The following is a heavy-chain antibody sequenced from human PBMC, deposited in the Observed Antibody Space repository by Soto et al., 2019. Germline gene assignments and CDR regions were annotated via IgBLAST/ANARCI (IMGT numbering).Heavy chain of an antibody. J-gene: IGHJ4*02. CDR1: GFTFSSYW. Sequence: EVQLVESGGGLVQPGGSLRLSCAASGFTFSSYWMSWVRQAPGKGLEWVANIKQDGSEKYYVDSVKGRFTISRDNAKNSLYRQMNSLRAEDTAVYYCAREDGDTIFGVVILPVGFDYWGQGTLVTVSS. CDR3: AREDGDTIFGVVILPVGFDY. D-gene: IGHD3-3*01. V-gene: IGHV3-7*05. CDR2: IKQDGSEK.